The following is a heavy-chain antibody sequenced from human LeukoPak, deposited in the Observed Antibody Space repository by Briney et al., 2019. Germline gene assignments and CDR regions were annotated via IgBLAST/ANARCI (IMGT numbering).Heavy chain of an antibody. D-gene: IGHD2-21*02. CDR3: ARSPNCGGDCS. Sequence: PGGSLRLSCAASGFTFSGYYMTWIRQAPGKGLEWLSYISSSSGHINYADSVKGRFTISRDNAKSTLYLQMNSLRAEDTAVYHCARSPNCGGDCSWGQGTLVTVSS. J-gene: IGHJ5*02. CDR1: GFTFSGYY. CDR2: ISSSSGHI. V-gene: IGHV3-11*06.